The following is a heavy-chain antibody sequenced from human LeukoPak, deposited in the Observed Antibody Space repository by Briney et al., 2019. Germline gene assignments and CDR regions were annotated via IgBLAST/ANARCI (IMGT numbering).Heavy chain of an antibody. CDR3: ANLFSGWDYYGMDV. CDR1: GFTFSSYA. D-gene: IGHD6-19*01. CDR2: ISGSGGST. J-gene: IGHJ6*02. Sequence: GGSLRLSCAASGFTFSSYAMSWVRQAPGKGLEWVSAISGSGGSTYYADSVKGRFTISRDNSKNTLYLQMNSLRAEDTAVYYCANLFSGWDYYGMDVWGQGTTVTVSS. V-gene: IGHV3-23*01.